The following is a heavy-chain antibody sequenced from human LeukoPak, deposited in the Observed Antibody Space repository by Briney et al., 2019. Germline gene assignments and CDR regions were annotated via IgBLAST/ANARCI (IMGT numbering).Heavy chain of an antibody. V-gene: IGHV3-33*01. CDR1: GFTFSSYG. J-gene: IGHJ4*02. D-gene: IGHD3-10*01. Sequence: GGSLRLSCEASGFTFSSYGMHWVRQVPGKGLERVAGIWNDGNDKYYADSVKGRFIISRDNSKNTLYLQMNSLRAEDTAVYYCARDNSGSYSFVDYWGQGTLVTVSS. CDR3: ARDNSGSYSFVDY. CDR2: IWNDGNDK.